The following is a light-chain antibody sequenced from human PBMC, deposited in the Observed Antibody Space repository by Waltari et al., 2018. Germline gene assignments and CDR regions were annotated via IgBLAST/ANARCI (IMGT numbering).Light chain of an antibody. CDR2: EVT. J-gene: IGLJ3*02. Sequence: QSALTQAASVSGSPGQSLTISCTGTSSDVGTYNIVSWYQQHPGKAPKLIISEVTKRPSGVSNRFSGSKSGNTASLTISGLQAEDEADYFCSSYGSINTWLFGGGTKLTVL. CDR3: SSYGSINTWL. CDR1: SSDVGTYNI. V-gene: IGLV2-23*02.